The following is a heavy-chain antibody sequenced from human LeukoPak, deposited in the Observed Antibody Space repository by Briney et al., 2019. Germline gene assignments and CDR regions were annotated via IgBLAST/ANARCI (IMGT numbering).Heavy chain of an antibody. CDR1: GFTFDDYS. J-gene: IGHJ4*02. D-gene: IGHD2-2*01. CDR3: TKDRYCSTTNCPLDY. V-gene: IGHV3-43*01. Sequence: PGGSLRLSCAASGFTFDDYSFHWVRQAPGKGLERVSLISRDGSSTYYADSVKGRFTISRDNSKNSVYLQMNSLRTEDTALYYCTKDRYCSTTNCPLDYWGQGTLVTVSS. CDR2: ISRDGSST.